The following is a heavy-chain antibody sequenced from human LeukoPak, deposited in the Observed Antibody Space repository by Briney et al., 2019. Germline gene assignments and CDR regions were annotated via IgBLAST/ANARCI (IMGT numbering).Heavy chain of an antibody. V-gene: IGHV3-23*01. D-gene: IGHD6-13*01. CDR1: GFTFSSYA. J-gene: IGHJ4*02. Sequence: PGGSLRLSCAASGFTFSSYAMSWVRQAPGKGLEWVSAISGSGGSTYYADSVKGRFTISRDNSKNTLYLQMNSLRAEDTAVYYCAKIVAAAPRPLWYFDYWGQGTLVTVSS. CDR3: AKIVAAAPRPLWYFDY. CDR2: ISGSGGST.